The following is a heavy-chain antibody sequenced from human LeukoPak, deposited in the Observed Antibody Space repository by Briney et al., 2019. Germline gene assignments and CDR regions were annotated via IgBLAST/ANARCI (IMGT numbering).Heavy chain of an antibody. D-gene: IGHD5-18*01. CDR2: INAGNGNT. CDR1: GYTFTSYA. V-gene: IGHV1-3*01. J-gene: IGHJ4*02. CDR3: ARGFNTAMVYFDY. Sequence: ASVKVSCKASGYTFTSYAMHWVRQAPGQRLEWMGWINAGNGNTKYSQKFQGRVTITRDTSASTAYMELSSLRSEDTAVYYCARGFNTAMVYFDYWGQGTLVTVSS.